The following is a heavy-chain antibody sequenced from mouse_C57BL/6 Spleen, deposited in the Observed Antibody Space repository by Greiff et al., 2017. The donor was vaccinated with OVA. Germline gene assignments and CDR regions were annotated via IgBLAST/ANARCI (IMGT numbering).Heavy chain of an antibody. Sequence: QVQLQQSGAELARPGASVKLSCKASGYTFTSYGISWVKQRTGQGLEWIGEIYPRSGNTYYNEKFKGKATLTADKSSSTAYMELRSLTSEDSAVYFCARGTYDYDEGYWYFDVWGTGTTVTVSS. CDR2: IYPRSGNT. V-gene: IGHV1-81*01. CDR1: GYTFTSYG. D-gene: IGHD2-4*01. CDR3: ARGTYDYDEGYWYFDV. J-gene: IGHJ1*03.